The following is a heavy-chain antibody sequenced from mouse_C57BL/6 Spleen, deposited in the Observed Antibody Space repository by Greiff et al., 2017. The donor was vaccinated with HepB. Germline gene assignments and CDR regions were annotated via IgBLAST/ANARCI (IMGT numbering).Heavy chain of an antibody. CDR2: IHPNSGST. V-gene: IGHV1-64*01. D-gene: IGHD1-1*01. Sequence: QVQLQQPGAELVKPGASVKLSCKASGYTFTSYWMHWVKQRPGQGLEWIGMIHPNSGSTNYNEKFKSKATLTVDKSSSTAYMQLSSLTSEDSAVYYWAAYYGSSPWFAYWGQGTLVTVSA. CDR3: AAYYGSSPWFAY. J-gene: IGHJ3*01. CDR1: GYTFTSYW.